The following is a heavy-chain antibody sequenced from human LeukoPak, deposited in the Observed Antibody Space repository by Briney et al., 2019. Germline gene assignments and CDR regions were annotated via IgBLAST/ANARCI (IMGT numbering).Heavy chain of an antibody. Sequence: GGSLRLSCAASGFTFSSYAMSWVRQAPGEGLEWVSAISGSGGSTYYADSVKGRFTISRDNSKNTLYLQMNSLRAEDTAVYYCATPTPTTYYYDSSGYYPSYYFDYWGQGTLVTVSS. D-gene: IGHD3-22*01. CDR2: ISGSGGST. J-gene: IGHJ4*02. CDR1: GFTFSSYA. V-gene: IGHV3-23*01. CDR3: ATPTPTTYYYDSSGYYPSYYFDY.